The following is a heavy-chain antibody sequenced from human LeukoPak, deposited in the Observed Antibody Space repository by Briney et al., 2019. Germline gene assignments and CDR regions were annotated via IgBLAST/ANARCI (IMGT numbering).Heavy chain of an antibody. V-gene: IGHV5-51*01. CDR2: IYPADSDT. Sequence: GESLKISCQVSGYSFTNYWIGWVRQMPGKGLESMGLIYPADSDTTYSTSFQGQVTISADKSISTVYLQWSSLKASDTAMYYCARQSRDGSKTRGYYFDYWGQGTLVTVSS. D-gene: IGHD3-10*01. J-gene: IGHJ4*02. CDR1: GYSFTNYW. CDR3: ARQSRDGSKTRGYYFDY.